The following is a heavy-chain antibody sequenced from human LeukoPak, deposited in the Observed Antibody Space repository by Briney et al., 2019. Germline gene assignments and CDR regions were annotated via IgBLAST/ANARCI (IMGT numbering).Heavy chain of an antibody. CDR3: ARDVLGYIVATSPFDY. V-gene: IGHV3-7*01. CDR2: IKQDGSEK. D-gene: IGHD5-12*01. Sequence: GGSLRLSCAASGFTFSSYWMSWVRQAPGKGLEWVANIKQDGSEKYYVDSVMGRFTISRDNAKNSLYLQMNSLRAEDTAVYYCARDVLGYIVATSPFDYWGQGTLVTVSS. J-gene: IGHJ4*02. CDR1: GFTFSSYW.